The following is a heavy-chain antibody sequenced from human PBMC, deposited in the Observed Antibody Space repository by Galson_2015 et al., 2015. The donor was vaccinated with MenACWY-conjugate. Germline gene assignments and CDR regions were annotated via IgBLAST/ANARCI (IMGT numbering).Heavy chain of an antibody. D-gene: IGHD1-26*01. CDR1: GYYFTSYW. CDR3: ARHPPGGRGMDV. CDR2: ISPGDSNT. V-gene: IGHV5-51*01. J-gene: IGHJ6*02. Sequence: QSGAAVKQPGESLKISCKGSGYYFTSYWIAWARQIPGKGLEWMGLISPGDSNTRYSPSFQGQVTISADKSISTAYLQWSSLKASDTAMYYCARHPPGGRGMDVWGQGTTVTVSS.